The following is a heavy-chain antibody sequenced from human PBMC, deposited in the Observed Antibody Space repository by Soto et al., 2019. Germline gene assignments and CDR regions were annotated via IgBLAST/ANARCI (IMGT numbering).Heavy chain of an antibody. Sequence: GESLKISCKGSGYSFTSYWIGWVRQMPGKGLEWMGIIYPGDSDTRYSPSFQGQVTISADKSISTAYLQWSSLKASDTARYYCARHDNYDFWSGSYYGMDVWGQGTTVTVSS. V-gene: IGHV5-51*01. CDR2: IYPGDSDT. CDR1: GYSFTSYW. J-gene: IGHJ6*02. CDR3: ARHDNYDFWSGSYYGMDV. D-gene: IGHD3-3*01.